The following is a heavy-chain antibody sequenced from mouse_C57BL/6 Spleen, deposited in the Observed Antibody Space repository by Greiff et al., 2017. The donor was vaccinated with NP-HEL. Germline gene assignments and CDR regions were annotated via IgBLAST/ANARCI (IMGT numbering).Heavy chain of an antibody. Sequence: VKLQQPGAELVRPGSSVKLSCKASGYTFTSYWMHWVKQRPIQGLEWIGNIDPSDSETHYNQKFKDKATLTVDKSSSTAYMQLSSLTSEDSAVYYCARWGYVNYYAMDYWGQGTSVTVSS. CDR2: IDPSDSET. V-gene: IGHV1-52*01. CDR1: GYTFTSYW. J-gene: IGHJ4*01. D-gene: IGHD2-14*01. CDR3: ARWGYVNYYAMDY.